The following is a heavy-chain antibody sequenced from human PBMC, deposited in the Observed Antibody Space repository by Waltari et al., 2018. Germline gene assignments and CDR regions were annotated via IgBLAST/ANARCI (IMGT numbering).Heavy chain of an antibody. J-gene: IGHJ6*02. CDR2: ISAYNGNT. CDR3: ARAGSTDILTGRDYYYGMDV. D-gene: IGHD3-9*01. Sequence: QVQLVPSGAEVKKPGASVKVSCKASGYPFTSYGISWVRQAPGHGLEWMGWISAYNGNTNYAQKLQGRVTMTTDTSTSTAYMELRSLRSDDTAVYYCARAGSTDILTGRDYYYGMDVWGQGTTVTVSS. V-gene: IGHV1-18*01. CDR1: GYPFTSYG.